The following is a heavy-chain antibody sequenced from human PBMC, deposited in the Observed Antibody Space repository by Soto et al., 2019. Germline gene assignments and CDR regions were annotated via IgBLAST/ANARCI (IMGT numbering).Heavy chain of an antibody. CDR2: ISGSGGST. CDR1: GFTFSSYA. J-gene: IGHJ4*02. D-gene: IGHD3-9*01. V-gene: IGHV3-23*01. Sequence: GGSLRLSCAASGFTFSSYAMSWVRQAPGKGLEWVSAISGSGGSTYYADSVKGRFTISRDNSKNTLYLQMNSLRAEDTAVYYCAKQRVYGYYDILTGYYDYWGQGTLVTVSS. CDR3: AKQRVYGYYDILTGYYDY.